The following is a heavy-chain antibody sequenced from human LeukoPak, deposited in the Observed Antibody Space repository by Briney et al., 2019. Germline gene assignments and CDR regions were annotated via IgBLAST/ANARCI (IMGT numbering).Heavy chain of an antibody. Sequence: ASVKVSCKASGYTFTGYYMHWVRQATGQGLEWMGWINPNSGGTNYAQKFQGRVTMTRDTSISTAYMELSRLRSDDTAVYYCARDDCTNGVCSIDYWGQGTLVTVSS. J-gene: IGHJ4*02. D-gene: IGHD2-8*01. CDR1: GYTFTGYY. V-gene: IGHV1-2*02. CDR2: INPNSGGT. CDR3: ARDDCTNGVCSIDY.